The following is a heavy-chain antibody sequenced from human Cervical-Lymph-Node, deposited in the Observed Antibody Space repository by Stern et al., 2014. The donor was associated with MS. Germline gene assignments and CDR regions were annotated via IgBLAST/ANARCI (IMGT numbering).Heavy chain of an antibody. CDR1: GGSISRSTYY. CDR2: IYYSGTT. V-gene: IGHV4-39*01. CDR3: ARHDGWLPHY. J-gene: IGHJ4*02. D-gene: IGHD5-12*01. Sequence: QVQLQESGPGLVKPSETLSLTCSVSGGSISRSTYYWGWIRQPPGKGLEWIGSIYYSGTTYYNPSLKSRVTIDTPTNPFSPRLTSVTAADTAVYYCARHDGWLPHYWSQGTLVTVSS.